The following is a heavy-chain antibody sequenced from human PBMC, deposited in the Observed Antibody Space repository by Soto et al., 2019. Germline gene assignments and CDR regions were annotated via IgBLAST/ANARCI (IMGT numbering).Heavy chain of an antibody. V-gene: IGHV4-39*01. CDR2: IFYSGLT. CDR1: GYSVSSSDYY. CDR3: APLTVSLSGPYGIHV. J-gene: IGHJ6*02. Sequence: ASETLSLTCSVSGYSVSSSDYYWAWFRQPPGKGLEWIGSIFYSGLTYYNPSLKSRVTLSVDTSKNQFSVRLTSVTAADTAVYYCAPLTVSLSGPYGIHVWGQGTTVTVSS. D-gene: IGHD2-15*01.